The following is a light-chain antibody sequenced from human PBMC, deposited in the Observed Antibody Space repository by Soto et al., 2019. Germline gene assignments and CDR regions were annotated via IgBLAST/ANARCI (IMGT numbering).Light chain of an antibody. Sequence: EIVLPQSPATLSLSPGERAPPSCRARQSVSSYLAWYQQKTGLAPRLLIYATSSRATGIPDRSSGGGSGTDFALTLNKLEPEDFAGYYCQQYGTSPRSITFGQGTRLEI. CDR1: QSVSSY. J-gene: IGKJ5*01. CDR3: QQYGTSPRSIT. CDR2: ATS. V-gene: IGKV3D-20*01.